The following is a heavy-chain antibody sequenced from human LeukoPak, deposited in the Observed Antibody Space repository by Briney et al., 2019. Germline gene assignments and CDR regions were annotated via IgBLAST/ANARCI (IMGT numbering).Heavy chain of an antibody. Sequence: SETLSLTCTVSGGSISGSYWSWIRQPAGKGLEWIGRIYTSGSTNYNPSLKSRVTMSVDTSKNQFSLKLSSVTAADTAVYYCARVSGAHREGAEYFQHWGQGTLVTVSS. D-gene: IGHD2-15*01. J-gene: IGHJ1*01. CDR1: GGSISGSY. CDR2: IYTSGST. CDR3: ARVSGAHREGAEYFQH. V-gene: IGHV4-4*07.